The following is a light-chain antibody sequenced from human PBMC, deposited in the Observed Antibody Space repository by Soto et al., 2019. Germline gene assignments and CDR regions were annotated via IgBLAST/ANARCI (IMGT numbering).Light chain of an antibody. CDR3: RSYTTTKEV. Sequence: QSVLTQPASVSGSPGQSITISCTGTSSDVGAYNYVSWYQHHPGKAPKLVIYEVSNRPSGLSNRFSGSKSGNMASLTISGLQAEDEDDYFCRSYTTTKEVFGTGTKVTVL. CDR1: SSDVGAYNY. V-gene: IGLV2-14*01. J-gene: IGLJ1*01. CDR2: EVS.